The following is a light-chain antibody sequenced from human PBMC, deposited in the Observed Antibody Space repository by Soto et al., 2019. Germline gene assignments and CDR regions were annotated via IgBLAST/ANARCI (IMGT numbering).Light chain of an antibody. CDR2: KAS. Sequence: DIHMTQSPSTLSASGVDIVTITGRASQSISSWLAWYQQKPGKAPKLLIYKASSLESGVPSRFSGSGSGTEFTLTISSLQPDHFATYYCQQYNSYRGRTFGQGTKVDI. J-gene: IGKJ1*01. CDR3: QQYNSYRGRT. CDR1: QSISSW. V-gene: IGKV1-5*03.